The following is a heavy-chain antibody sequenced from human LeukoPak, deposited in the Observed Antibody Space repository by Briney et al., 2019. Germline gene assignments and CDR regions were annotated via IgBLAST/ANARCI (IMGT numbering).Heavy chain of an antibody. D-gene: IGHD6-13*01. Sequence: ASVKVSCKASVGTFSSYAISWVRQAPGQGLEWMGGIIPIFGIANYAQKFQGRVTITADESTSTAFMELSSLRSEDTAVYYCARVLGTAAAGTSWFDPWGQGTLVTVSS. CDR1: VGTFSSYA. CDR3: ARVLGTAAAGTSWFDP. V-gene: IGHV1-69*13. CDR2: IIPIFGIA. J-gene: IGHJ5*02.